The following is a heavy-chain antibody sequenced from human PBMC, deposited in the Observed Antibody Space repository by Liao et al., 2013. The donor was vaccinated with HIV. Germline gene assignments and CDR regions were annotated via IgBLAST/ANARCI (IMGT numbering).Heavy chain of an antibody. J-gene: IGHJ4*02. CDR2: IYYSGST. CDR1: GGSFSGYP. CDR3: ARGKKYYDSSAYYNY. D-gene: IGHD3-22*01. V-gene: IGHV4-39*07. Sequence: QVQLQESGPGLVKPSETLSLTCAVYGGSFSGYPWGWIRQPPGKGLEWIGSIYYSGSTYYNPSRKSRVTISVDTSKNQFSLKLSSVTAADTAVYYCARGKKYYDSSAYYNYWGQGALVTVSS.